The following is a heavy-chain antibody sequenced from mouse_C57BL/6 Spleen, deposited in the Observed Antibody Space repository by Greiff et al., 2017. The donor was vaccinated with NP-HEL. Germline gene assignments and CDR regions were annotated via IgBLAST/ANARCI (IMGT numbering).Heavy chain of an antibody. CDR2: INPSSGYT. D-gene: IGHD1-1*02. CDR1: GYTFTSYW. Sequence: QVQLKESGAELAKPGASVKLSCKASGYTFTSYWMHWVKQRPGQGLEWIGYINPSSGYTNYNQKFKDKATLTADKSSSTAYMQLSSLTYEDYAVYYCARGSYDWDFDVWGTGTTVTVSS. V-gene: IGHV1-7*01. CDR3: ARGSYDWDFDV. J-gene: IGHJ1*03.